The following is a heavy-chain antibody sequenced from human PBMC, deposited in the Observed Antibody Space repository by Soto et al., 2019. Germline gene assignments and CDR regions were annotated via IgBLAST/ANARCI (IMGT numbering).Heavy chain of an antibody. Sequence: GGSLRLSCAASGFTFSSYAMSWVRQAPGKGLEWVSAISGSGGSTYYADSVKGRFTISRDNSKNTLYLQMNSLRAGDTAVYYCAILRGYYDFWSGYYFDYWGQGTLVTVSS. J-gene: IGHJ4*02. CDR2: ISGSGGST. CDR1: GFTFSSYA. CDR3: AILRGYYDFWSGYYFDY. D-gene: IGHD3-3*01. V-gene: IGHV3-23*01.